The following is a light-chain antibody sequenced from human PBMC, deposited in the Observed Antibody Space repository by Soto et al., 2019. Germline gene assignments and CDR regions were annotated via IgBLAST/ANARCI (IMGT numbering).Light chain of an antibody. CDR3: QQYSSWYT. Sequence: DIQKTQSPSTLSASVGDRVTITCRASQSISSWLAWYQQKPGKAPKLLISDVSSLESGVPSRFSGSGSGTEFTLTISSLQPDDFATYYCQQYSSWYTFGQGTKLEIK. CDR2: DVS. CDR1: QSISSW. V-gene: IGKV1-5*01. J-gene: IGKJ2*01.